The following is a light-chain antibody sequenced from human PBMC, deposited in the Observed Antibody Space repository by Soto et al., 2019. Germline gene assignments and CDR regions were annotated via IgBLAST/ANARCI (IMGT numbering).Light chain of an antibody. CDR1: NSNIGAGYD. V-gene: IGLV1-40*01. J-gene: IGLJ1*01. Sequence: QSVLAQPPSVSGAPGQRVTISCTGSNSNIGAGYDVHWYQQLPGTAPKLLIYGNTNRPSGVPDRFSGSRSGTSASLAITGLQADDEAEYYCRSQDRSLNGYVFGTGTKLTVL. CDR2: GNT. CDR3: RSQDRSLNGYV.